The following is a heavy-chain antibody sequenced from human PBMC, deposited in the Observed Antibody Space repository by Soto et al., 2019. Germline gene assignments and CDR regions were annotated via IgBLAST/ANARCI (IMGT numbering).Heavy chain of an antibody. CDR2: IIPIFGPP. CDR1: GGSFRSYA. J-gene: IGHJ5*01. D-gene: IGHD5-18*01. CDR3: AYSANHRYFFDS. Sequence: QVQLVQSGAEVKKPGSSVKVSCKASGGSFRSYAVNWVRQAPGQGLECLGGIIPIFGPPNYAQKFHARVSITADESTSTVYMDLISLTSEDTAVYYCAYSANHRYFFDSWGQGTLVTVSS. V-gene: IGHV1-69*12.